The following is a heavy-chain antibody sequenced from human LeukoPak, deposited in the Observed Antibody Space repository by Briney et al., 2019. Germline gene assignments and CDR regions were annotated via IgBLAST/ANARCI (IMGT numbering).Heavy chain of an antibody. CDR2: INHSGST. J-gene: IGHJ5*02. Sequence: SETLSLTCAVYGGSFSGYYWSWIRQPPGKGLEWIGEINHSGSTNYNPSLKSRVTISVDTSKNQFSLKLSSVTAADTAVYYCARGVVPAIRGGWFDPWGQGTLVTVSS. CDR3: ARGVVPAIRGGWFDP. V-gene: IGHV4-34*01. CDR1: GGSFSGYY. D-gene: IGHD2-2*01.